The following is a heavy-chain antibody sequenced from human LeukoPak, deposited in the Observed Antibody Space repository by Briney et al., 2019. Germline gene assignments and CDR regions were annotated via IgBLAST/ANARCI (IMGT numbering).Heavy chain of an antibody. V-gene: IGHV4-31*03. CDR2: IYYSGST. CDR3: ARDREYYGSGSPGAFDI. D-gene: IGHD3-10*01. CDR1: GGSISSGGYY. J-gene: IGHJ3*02. Sequence: SETLSLTCTVSGGSISSGGYYWSWIRQHPGKGLEWIGYIYYSGSTYYNPSLKSRVTISVDTSKNQFSLKLSYVTAADTAVYYCARDREYYGSGSPGAFDIWGQGTMVTVSS.